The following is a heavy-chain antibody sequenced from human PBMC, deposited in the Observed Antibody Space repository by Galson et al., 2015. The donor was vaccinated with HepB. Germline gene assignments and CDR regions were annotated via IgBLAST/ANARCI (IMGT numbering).Heavy chain of an antibody. D-gene: IGHD5-24*01. CDR1: GDSVSSNSAA. J-gene: IGHJ3*02. CDR2: TYYRSKWYN. Sequence: CAISGDSVSSNSAAWNWIRQSPSRGLEWLRRTYYRSKWYNDYAVSVKSRITINPDTSKNQFSLQLNSVTPEDTAVYYCAATRWLQSSHDAFDIWGQGTMVTVSS. CDR3: AATRWLQSSHDAFDI. V-gene: IGHV6-1*01.